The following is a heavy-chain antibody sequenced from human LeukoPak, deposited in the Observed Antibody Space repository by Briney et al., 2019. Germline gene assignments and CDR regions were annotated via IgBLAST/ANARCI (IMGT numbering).Heavy chain of an antibody. V-gene: IGHV4-59*01. CDR3: ARDEYRGPFDY. CDR1: GGSINNYY. J-gene: IGHJ4*02. D-gene: IGHD2-21*01. CDR2: MSYSGNT. Sequence: SETLSFTCTGSGGSINNYYWNWIRPPPGKGLEWSGYMSYSGNTYYNPSLKSRVTISVDMSKNQFYLQMSSVTAADTAVYYCARDEYRGPFDYWGQGALVTVSS.